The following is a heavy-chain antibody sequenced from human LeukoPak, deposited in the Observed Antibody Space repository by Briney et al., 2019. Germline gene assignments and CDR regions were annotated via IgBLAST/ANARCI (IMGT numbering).Heavy chain of an antibody. Sequence: ASVKVSFKASGYTFTIYAMHWVRHAPGQRLEWMGWINAGNGNTKYSQEFQGRVTITRDTSASTAYMELSSLRTADMAVSYCARDHGLEGFDFWGQGTMATVSS. CDR1: GYTFTIYA. D-gene: IGHD1-1*01. CDR2: INAGNGNT. J-gene: IGHJ3*01. CDR3: ARDHGLEGFDF. V-gene: IGHV1-3*03.